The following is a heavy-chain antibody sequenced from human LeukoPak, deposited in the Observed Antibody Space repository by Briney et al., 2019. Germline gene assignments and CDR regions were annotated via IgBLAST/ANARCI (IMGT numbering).Heavy chain of an antibody. CDR1: GGSISSGGYY. J-gene: IGHJ6*03. D-gene: IGHD6-13*01. CDR3: ATAPVYSSSWDSYYYYMDV. CDR2: IYHSGST. V-gene: IGHV4-30-2*01. Sequence: SETLSLTCTVSGGSISSGGYYWSWIRQPPGKGLEWIGYIYHSGSTYYNPSLKSRVTISVDRSKNQFSLKLSSVTAADTAVYYCATAPVYSSSWDSYYYYMDVWGKGTTVTVSS.